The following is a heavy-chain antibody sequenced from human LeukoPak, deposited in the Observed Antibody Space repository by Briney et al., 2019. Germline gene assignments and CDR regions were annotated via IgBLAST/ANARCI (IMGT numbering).Heavy chain of an antibody. V-gene: IGHV1-69*02. CDR1: GGTFNNYN. CDR3: AREFWGTMVRGGAMDV. CDR2: IIPSFGIP. Sequence: SVKVSCQASGGTFNNYNINWVRQAPGQGLEWMGTIIPSFGIPSYAEKFKGRVTITADKSTSAAYMELSSLRPEDTAVYYCAREFWGTMVRGGAMDVWGLGTPVIVTS. D-gene: IGHD3-10*01. J-gene: IGHJ6*02.